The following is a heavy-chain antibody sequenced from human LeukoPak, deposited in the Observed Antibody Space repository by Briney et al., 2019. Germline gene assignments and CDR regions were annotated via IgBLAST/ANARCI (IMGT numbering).Heavy chain of an antibody. CDR3: ARGSVAGTGYFDY. CDR1: GFTFSSYW. Sequence: GGSLRLSCAPSGFTFSSYWMHWVRQAPGKGLGWVSRINSDGSSTSYADSVKGRFTISRDNAKNTLYLQMNSLRAEDTAVYYCARGSVAGTGYFDYWGQGTLVTVSS. D-gene: IGHD6-19*01. CDR2: INSDGSST. V-gene: IGHV3-74*01. J-gene: IGHJ4*02.